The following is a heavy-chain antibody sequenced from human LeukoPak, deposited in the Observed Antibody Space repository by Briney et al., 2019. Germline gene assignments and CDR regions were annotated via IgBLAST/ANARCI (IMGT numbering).Heavy chain of an antibody. CDR2: IKQDGSEK. CDR1: GFTFSNAW. D-gene: IGHD6-13*01. Sequence: GGSLRLSCAASGFTFSNAWMSWVRQAPGKGLEWVANIKQDGSEKYYVDSVKGRFTISRDNAKNSLYLQMNSLRAEDTAVYYCARDQYSSWYRDYWGQGTLVTVSS. J-gene: IGHJ4*02. CDR3: ARDQYSSWYRDY. V-gene: IGHV3-7*04.